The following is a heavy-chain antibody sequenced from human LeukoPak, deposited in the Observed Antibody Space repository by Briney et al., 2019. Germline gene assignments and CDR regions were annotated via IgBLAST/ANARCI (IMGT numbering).Heavy chain of an antibody. CDR2: INHSGST. V-gene: IGHV4-34*01. CDR1: GGPFSGYY. Sequence: SETLSLTCAVYGGPFSGYYWSWIPQPPGKGLEWIGEINHSGSTNYNPSLKSRVTISVDTSKNQFSLKLSSVTAADTAVYYCARAVVVDRLIDYWGQGTLVTVSS. CDR3: ARAVVVDRLIDY. D-gene: IGHD2-15*01. J-gene: IGHJ4*02.